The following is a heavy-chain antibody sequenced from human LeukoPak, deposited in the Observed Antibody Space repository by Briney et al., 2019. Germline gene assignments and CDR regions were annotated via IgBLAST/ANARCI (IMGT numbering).Heavy chain of an antibody. CDR1: GGSVSSSSYY. CDR2: IYYSGNT. CDR3: ARHEGASSTSFYGMDV. D-gene: IGHD5/OR15-5a*01. J-gene: IGHJ6*02. Sequence: SDTLSLTCTVSGGSVSSSSYYWGWIRQPPGKGLEWIGTIYYSGNTYYNPSLKSRVTISIDTSKHQFSLTLSSVTAADTAIYYCARHEGASSTSFYGMDVWGQGTTVTVSS. V-gene: IGHV4-39*01.